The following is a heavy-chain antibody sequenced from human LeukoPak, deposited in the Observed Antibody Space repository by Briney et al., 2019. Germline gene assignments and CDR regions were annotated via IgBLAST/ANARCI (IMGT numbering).Heavy chain of an antibody. CDR1: GYTFTSYY. CDR2: INPSGGST. J-gene: IGHJ5*02. V-gene: IGHV1-46*01. CDR3: ARAPPITRGPFDP. Sequence: ASVKVSCKASGYTFTSYYMHWVRQAPGQGLEWMGIINPSGGSTSYAQKFQGRVTMTRDMSTSTDYMELSSLRSEDTAVYYCARAPPITRGPFDPWGQGTLVTVSS. D-gene: IGHD3-10*01.